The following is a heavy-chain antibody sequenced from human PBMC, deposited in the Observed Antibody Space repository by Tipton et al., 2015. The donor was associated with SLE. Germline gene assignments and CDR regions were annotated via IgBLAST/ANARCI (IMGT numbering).Heavy chain of an antibody. CDR1: GFTFSTSA. CDR2: IWYDGSNK. V-gene: IGHV3-33*03. D-gene: IGHD1-1*01. J-gene: IGHJ4*02. Sequence: SGFTFSTSAMHWVRQAPGKGLEWVAVIWYDGSNKFYADSVKGRFTTSRDNAKNTVYLQMSSLRAEDTAVYYCASTFATGYWGQGMLVTVSS. CDR3: ASTFATGY.